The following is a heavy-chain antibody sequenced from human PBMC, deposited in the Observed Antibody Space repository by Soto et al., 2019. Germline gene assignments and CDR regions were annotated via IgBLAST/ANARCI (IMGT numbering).Heavy chain of an antibody. CDR2: ISYDGRNK. CDR3: AKTMVRGALYYYGMDV. CDR1: GFTFSSYG. D-gene: IGHD3-10*01. V-gene: IGHV3-30*18. J-gene: IGHJ6*02. Sequence: PGGSLRLSCAASGFTFSSYGMHWVRQAPGKGLEWVAVISYDGRNKYYADAVKGRFTISRDNSKNTLYLQMNSLRAEDTAVYYCAKTMVRGALYYYGMDVWGQGTTVTVSS.